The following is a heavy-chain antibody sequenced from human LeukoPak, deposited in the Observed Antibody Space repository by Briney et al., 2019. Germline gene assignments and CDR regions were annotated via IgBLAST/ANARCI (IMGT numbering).Heavy chain of an antibody. D-gene: IGHD6-25*01. J-gene: IGHJ4*02. CDR2: IRLGGVTT. Sequence: GGSLRLSCAASGFTFSSAWMNWVRQAPGKGLEWVGRIRLGGVTTDYAAPVKGRFTISRDDSKGMLFLQMNSLQNEDTGMYYCTTGYASAWHDGYWGQGTLVTVSS. V-gene: IGHV3-15*01. CDR3: TTGYASAWHDGY. CDR1: GFTFSSAW.